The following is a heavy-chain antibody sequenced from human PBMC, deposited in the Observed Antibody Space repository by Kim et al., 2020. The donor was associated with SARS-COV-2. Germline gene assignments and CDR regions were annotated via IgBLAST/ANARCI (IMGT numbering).Heavy chain of an antibody. CDR3: ARDANPGIAAAGIDY. V-gene: IGHV3-21*01. J-gene: IGHJ4*02. D-gene: IGHD6-13*01. Sequence: GGSLRLSCVASGFTFSSYSMNWVRQAPGKGLEWVSSISSSSSYIYYADSVKGRFTISRDNAKNSLYLQMNSLRAEDTAVYYCARDANPGIAAAGIDYWGQGTLVTVSS. CDR2: ISSSSSYI. CDR1: GFTFSSYS.